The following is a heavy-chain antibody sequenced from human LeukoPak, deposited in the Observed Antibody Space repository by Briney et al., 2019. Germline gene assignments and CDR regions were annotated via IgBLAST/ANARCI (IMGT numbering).Heavy chain of an antibody. J-gene: IGHJ4*02. CDR3: AREPYQKYYDY. D-gene: IGHD3-16*01. V-gene: IGHV1-2*02. CDR2: INANNGYT. Sequence: ASVKVSCKSSGYTFTDYFIHWVRQAPGQGLEWMGYINANNGYTRSPQKFQDRVSMSRDTSISTAYMELSRLTSDDTAVYYCAREPYQKYYDYWGQGTLVTVSS. CDR1: GYTFTDYF.